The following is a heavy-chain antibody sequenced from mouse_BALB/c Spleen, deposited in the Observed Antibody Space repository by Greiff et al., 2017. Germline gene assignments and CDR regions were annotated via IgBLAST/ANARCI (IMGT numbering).Heavy chain of an antibody. Sequence: QVHVKQSGAELAKPGASVKMSCKASGYTFTSYWMHWVKQRPGQGLEWIGYINPSTGYTEYNQKFKDKATLTADKSSSTAYMQLSSLTSEDSAVYYCANYYGSTPYFDYWGQGTTLTVSS. J-gene: IGHJ2*01. CDR3: ANYYGSTPYFDY. V-gene: IGHV1-7*01. D-gene: IGHD1-1*01. CDR1: GYTFTSYW. CDR2: INPSTGYT.